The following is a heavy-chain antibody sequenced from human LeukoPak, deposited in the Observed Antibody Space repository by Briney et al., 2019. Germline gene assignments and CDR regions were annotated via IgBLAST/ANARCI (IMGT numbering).Heavy chain of an antibody. V-gene: IGHV4-59*01. CDR3: ARVKRDIVVAPAATSRFYYYYYMDV. Sequence: SETLSLTCTVSGGSISSYYWSWIRQPPGKGLEGFGYIYYSGSTNYNPSLKSRVTISVDTSKNQFSLKLSSVTAADTAVYSCARVKRDIVVAPAATSRFYYYYYMDVWGKGTTVTVSS. CDR2: IYYSGST. J-gene: IGHJ6*03. CDR1: GGSISSYY. D-gene: IGHD2-2*01.